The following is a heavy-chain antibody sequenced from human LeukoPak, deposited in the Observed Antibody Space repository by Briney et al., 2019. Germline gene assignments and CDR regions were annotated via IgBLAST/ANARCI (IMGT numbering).Heavy chain of an antibody. J-gene: IGHJ4*02. D-gene: IGHD5-24*01. V-gene: IGHV3-21*01. CDR1: GFTFSSYS. CDR2: ISSSSSYI. CDR3: AGSRDGYNYRGDY. Sequence: GGSLRLSCAASGFTFSSYSMNWVRQAPGKGLEWVSSISSSSSYIYYADSVKGRFTISRDNAKNSLYLQMNSLRAEDTAVYYCAGSRDGYNYRGDYWGQGTLVTVSS.